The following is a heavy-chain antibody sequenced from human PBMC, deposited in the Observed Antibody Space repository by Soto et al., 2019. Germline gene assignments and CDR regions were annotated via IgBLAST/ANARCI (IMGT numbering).Heavy chain of an antibody. CDR2: IYYSGST. V-gene: IGHV4-31*03. Sequence: QVQLQESGPGLVKPSQTLSLTCTVSGGSISSGGYYWSWVRQHPGKGLEWIGYIYYSGSTYYNPSLKSRVTISVDTSKNQFSLKLSSVTAADTAVYHCARDPGRYYYMDVWGKGTTVTVSS. J-gene: IGHJ6*03. CDR1: GGSISSGGYY. CDR3: ARDPGRYYYMDV.